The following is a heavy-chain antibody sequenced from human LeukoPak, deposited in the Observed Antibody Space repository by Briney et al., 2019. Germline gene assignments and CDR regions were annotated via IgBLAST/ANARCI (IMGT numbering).Heavy chain of an antibody. Sequence: SETLSLTCAVSGASITSYYWSWIRQPPGKGLEWMGYMYDNGSTNYIPSLRSRVTVSIDTSKNQFSLKLSSVTAADTAVYYCARIGYSSSWYFRRWFDPWDQGTLVTVSS. V-gene: IGHV4-59*12. CDR1: GASITSYY. CDR2: MYDNGST. CDR3: ARIGYSSSWYFRRWFDP. J-gene: IGHJ5*02. D-gene: IGHD6-13*01.